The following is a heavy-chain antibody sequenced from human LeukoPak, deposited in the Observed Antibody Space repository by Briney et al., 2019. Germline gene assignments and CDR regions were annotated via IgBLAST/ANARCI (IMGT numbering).Heavy chain of an antibody. V-gene: IGHV3-33*06. D-gene: IGHD4-17*01. Sequence: GRSLRLSCAASGFTFSSYGMHWVRQAPGKGLEWVAVIWYDGSNKYYADSVKGRFTISRDNSKNTLYLQMNSLRAEDTAVYYCAKDFSAGGNYGYGRLDPWGQGTLVTVSS. J-gene: IGHJ5*02. CDR3: AKDFSAGGNYGYGRLDP. CDR1: GFTFSSYG. CDR2: IWYDGSNK.